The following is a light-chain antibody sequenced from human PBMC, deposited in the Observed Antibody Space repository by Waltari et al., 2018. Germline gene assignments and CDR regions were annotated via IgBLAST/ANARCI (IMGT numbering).Light chain of an antibody. CDR3: QAWDSRTYVV. V-gene: IGLV3-1*01. CDR2: QDT. CDR1: KLEDKY. J-gene: IGLJ2*01. Sequence: SYDLTQPPSLSVSPGQTATITCSGDKLEDKYVSWYQQKPGQSPVLVIFQDTRRPSGIPGRFSGSSSGNTATLTISGTQTLDEADYYCQAWDSRTYVVFGGGTKVTVL.